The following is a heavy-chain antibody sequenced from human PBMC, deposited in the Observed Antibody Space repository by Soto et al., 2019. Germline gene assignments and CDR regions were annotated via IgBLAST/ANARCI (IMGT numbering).Heavy chain of an antibody. Sequence: QLVESGGGLVRPGGSLRLPCSASGFSISRAWLNWVRQAPGKGLEWVGRIKTKIEGETTNYAAPVNGRFTVSRDDSKNMLYLQMNSLKADDTALYYCTTGSVEGVWGQGTTVTVSS. V-gene: IGHV3-15*07. CDR1: GFSISRAW. CDR3: TTGSVEGV. J-gene: IGHJ6*02. D-gene: IGHD2-15*01. CDR2: IKTKIEGETT.